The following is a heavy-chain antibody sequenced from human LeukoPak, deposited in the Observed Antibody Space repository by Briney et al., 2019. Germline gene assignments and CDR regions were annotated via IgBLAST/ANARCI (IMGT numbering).Heavy chain of an antibody. CDR3: ARGPPYYYDSSGYSYFDY. CDR1: GFTFSSYS. J-gene: IGHJ4*02. V-gene: IGHV3-21*01. CDR2: IRSSSSYI. Sequence: GGSLRLSCAASGFTFSSYSMNWVRQAPGKGLEWVSSIRSSSSYIYYADSVKGRFTISRDNAKNSLYLQMNSLRAEGTAVYYCARGPPYYYDSSGYSYFDYWGQGTLVTVSS. D-gene: IGHD3-22*01.